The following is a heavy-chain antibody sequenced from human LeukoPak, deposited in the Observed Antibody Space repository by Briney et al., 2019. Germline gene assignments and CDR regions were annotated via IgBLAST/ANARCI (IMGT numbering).Heavy chain of an antibody. D-gene: IGHD6-6*01. CDR1: GGTFSSYA. J-gene: IGHJ6*03. V-gene: IGHV1-69*06. Sequence: SVKVSCKASGGTFSSYAISWVRQAPGQGLEWMGRIIPIFGTANYAQNFQGRVTITADKSTSTAYMELSSLRSEDTAVYYCARAAARPHYYYYYYMDVWGKGTTVTVSS. CDR3: ARAAARPHYYYYYYMDV. CDR2: IIPIFGTA.